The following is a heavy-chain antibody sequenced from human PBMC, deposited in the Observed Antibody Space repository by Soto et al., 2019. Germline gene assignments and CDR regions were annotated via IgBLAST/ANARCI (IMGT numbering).Heavy chain of an antibody. CDR1: GFSFSTSGAG. Sequence: QITVKESGPTLVTPTQTLTLTCTFAGFSFSTSGAGVGWSSQPPGKALEWLALIFWNDDKRYTPSLNSRLTITKDTSKNKVGLTISNLDPADTATYFCAHRRGASTTVGAFDIWGLGTKVTVSS. D-gene: IGHD1-1*01. V-gene: IGHV2-5*01. J-gene: IGHJ3*02. CDR3: AHRRGASTTVGAFDI. CDR2: IFWNDDK.